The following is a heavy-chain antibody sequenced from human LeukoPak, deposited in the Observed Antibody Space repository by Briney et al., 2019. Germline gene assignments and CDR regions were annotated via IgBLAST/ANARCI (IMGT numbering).Heavy chain of an antibody. D-gene: IGHD1-26*01. Sequence: TLSLTCAVSGGSISSGGYSWSWIRQPPGKGLEWIGYIYHSGSTYYNPSLKSRVTISVDRSKNQFSLKLSSVTAADTAVFYCARVWGGSYFDYWGQGTLVTVSS. J-gene: IGHJ4*02. CDR2: IYHSGST. CDR1: GGSISSGGYS. V-gene: IGHV4-30-2*01. CDR3: ARVWGGSYFDY.